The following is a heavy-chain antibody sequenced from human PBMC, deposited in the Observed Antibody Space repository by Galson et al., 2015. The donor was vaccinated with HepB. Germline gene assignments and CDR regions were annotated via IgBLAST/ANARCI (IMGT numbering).Heavy chain of an antibody. CDR2: IDPSDSYT. Sequence: QSGAEVKKPGESLRISCKGSGYSFTSYWISWVRQMPGKGLEWMGRIDPSDSYTNYSPSFQGHVTISADKSISTAYLQWSSLKASDTAMYYCARHGAYGSGSYFVQYNYYGMDVWGQGTTVTVSS. CDR1: GYSFTSYW. D-gene: IGHD3-10*01. J-gene: IGHJ6*02. CDR3: ARHGAYGSGSYFVQYNYYGMDV. V-gene: IGHV5-10-1*01.